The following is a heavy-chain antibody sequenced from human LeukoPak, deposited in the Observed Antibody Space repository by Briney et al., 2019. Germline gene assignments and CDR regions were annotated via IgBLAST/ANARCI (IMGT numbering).Heavy chain of an antibody. J-gene: IGHJ6*02. CDR3: ARASRLDYHYGMDV. CDR2: IDTSGGDI. V-gene: IGHV3-48*03. Sequence: PGGSLRLSCAASGFIFSRDEMNWVRQAPGKGLEWVSYIDTSGGDIYYADSVKGRFTISRDNAKNSVYLQMHSLRVEDTAVYYCARASRLDYHYGMDVWGQGTTVTVSS. CDR1: GFIFSRDE. D-gene: IGHD3-9*01.